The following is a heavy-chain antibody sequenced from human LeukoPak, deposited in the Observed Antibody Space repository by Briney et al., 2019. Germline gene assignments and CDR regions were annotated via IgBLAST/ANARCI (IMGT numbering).Heavy chain of an antibody. V-gene: IGHV3-21*01. D-gene: IGHD3-22*01. CDR1: GFTFSSYS. J-gene: IGHJ4*02. CDR2: ISSSSSYI. CDR3: ARPYYYDSSGYYSTDY. Sequence: GGSLRLSCTASGFTFSSYSMNWVRQAPGKGLEWVSSISSSSSYIYYADSVKGRFTISRDNAKNSLYPQMNSLRAEDTAVYYCARPYYYDSSGYYSTDYWGQGTLVTVSS.